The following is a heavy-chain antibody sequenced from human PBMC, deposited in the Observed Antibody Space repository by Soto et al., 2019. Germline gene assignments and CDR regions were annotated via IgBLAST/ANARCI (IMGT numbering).Heavy chain of an antibody. V-gene: IGHV1-3*01. Sequence: QAQLVQSGAEAKQPGASVRVSCKASGYTFTDFALHWVRQAPGQGLVWMGWINVGNGNTGDSRKFQGRVTNDRDMSATTAYIEVTSLTSEDTATYCCAREVAHYAPFDLWGQGTLVTVSS. CDR3: AREVAHYAPFDL. J-gene: IGHJ4*02. CDR1: GYTFTDFA. D-gene: IGHD3-16*01. CDR2: INVGNGNT.